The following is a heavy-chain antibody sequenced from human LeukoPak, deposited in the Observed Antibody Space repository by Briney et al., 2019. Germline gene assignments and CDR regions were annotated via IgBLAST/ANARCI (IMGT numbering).Heavy chain of an antibody. V-gene: IGHV4-31*03. CDR3: AREDPRTKVPEGMDV. CDR2: IYYRGST. D-gene: IGHD4/OR15-4a*01. CDR1: GGSISSGGYY. Sequence: SQTLSLTCTVSGGSISSGGYYWSWIRQHPGKGLEWIGYIYYRGSTYYNPSLKSRVTISVDTSKNQISLKLNSVTAADTAVYYCAREDPRTKVPEGMDVWGQGTTVTVSS. J-gene: IGHJ6*02.